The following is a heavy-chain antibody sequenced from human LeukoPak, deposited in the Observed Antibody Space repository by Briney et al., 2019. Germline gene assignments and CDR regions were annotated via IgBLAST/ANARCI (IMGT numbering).Heavy chain of an antibody. CDR1: GGSFSGYY. D-gene: IGHD6-19*01. CDR2: INHSGST. Sequence: SETLSLTCAVYGGSFSGYYWSWIRQPPGKGLEWIGEINHSGSTNYNPSLKSRVTISVDTSKNQFSLKLSSVTAADTAVYYCARGHSGWFAEYFQHWGQGTLVTVSS. V-gene: IGHV4-34*01. J-gene: IGHJ1*01. CDR3: ARGHSGWFAEYFQH.